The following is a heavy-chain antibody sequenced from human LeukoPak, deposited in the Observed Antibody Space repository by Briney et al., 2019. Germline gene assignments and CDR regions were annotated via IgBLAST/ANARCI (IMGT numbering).Heavy chain of an antibody. CDR1: GFTFSSYS. Sequence: GGSLRLSCAASGFTFSSYSMNWVRQAPGKGLEWVSYISSSSTIYYADSVKGRFTISRDNAKNSLYLQMNSLRAEDTAVYYCARDYYDSSGYYYGGAFDIWGQGTMVTVSS. CDR2: ISSSSTI. V-gene: IGHV3-48*01. D-gene: IGHD3-22*01. CDR3: ARDYYDSSGYYYGGAFDI. J-gene: IGHJ3*02.